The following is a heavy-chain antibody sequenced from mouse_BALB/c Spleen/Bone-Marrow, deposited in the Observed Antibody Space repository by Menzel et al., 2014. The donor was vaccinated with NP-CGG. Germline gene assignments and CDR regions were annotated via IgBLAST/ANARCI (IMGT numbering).Heavy chain of an antibody. J-gene: IGHJ4*01. Sequence: QVQLKDSGTELVMPGAPVKMSCKASGYAFTDRWIHWVKQRPGQGLEWIGAIDTSDSYTNYNQKFKGKATLTVDESSSTAYIHLSSLTSEDSAVYYCARGGDDFSLDYWGQRTSVTVSS. CDR1: GYAFTDRW. CDR2: IDTSDSYT. CDR3: ARGGDDFSLDY. D-gene: IGHD2-4*01. V-gene: IGHV1-69*01.